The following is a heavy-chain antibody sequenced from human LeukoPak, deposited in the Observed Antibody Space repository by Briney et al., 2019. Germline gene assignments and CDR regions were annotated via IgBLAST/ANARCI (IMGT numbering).Heavy chain of an antibody. CDR3: ARESRILNYCSSTSCYNPFDY. V-gene: IGHV1-69*13. Sequence: GASVKVSCKASGGTFSSYAISWARQAPGQGLEWMGGIIPIFGTANYAQKFQGRVTITADESTSTAYMELSSLRSEDTAVYYCARESRILNYCSSTSCYNPFDYWGQGTLVTVSS. D-gene: IGHD2-2*02. CDR1: GGTFSSYA. J-gene: IGHJ4*02. CDR2: IIPIFGTA.